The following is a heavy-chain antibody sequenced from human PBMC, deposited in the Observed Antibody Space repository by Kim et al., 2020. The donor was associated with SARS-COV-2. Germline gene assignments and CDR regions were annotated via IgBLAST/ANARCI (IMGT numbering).Heavy chain of an antibody. D-gene: IGHD1-26*01. V-gene: IGHV3-49*02. CDR3: TRNIAGATFSDY. J-gene: IGHJ4*02. Sequence: EYAASVKGRFTISRDDSRSIAYLQMNSLKTEDTAVYYCTRNIAGATFSDYWGQGTLVTVSS.